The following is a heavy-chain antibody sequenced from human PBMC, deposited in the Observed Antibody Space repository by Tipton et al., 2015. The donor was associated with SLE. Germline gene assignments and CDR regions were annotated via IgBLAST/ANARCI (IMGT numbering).Heavy chain of an antibody. Sequence: SLRLSCAASGFTFDDYAMHWVRQAPGKGLEWVSGISWNSNIIGYADSVKGRFTISRDNAKNTLYLQMNSLRAEDTAVYYCARDGWGSRYYYGMDVWGQGTTVTVSS. CDR2: ISWNSNII. V-gene: IGHV3-9*01. CDR1: GFTFDDYA. D-gene: IGHD3-16*01. CDR3: ARDGWGSRYYYGMDV. J-gene: IGHJ6*02.